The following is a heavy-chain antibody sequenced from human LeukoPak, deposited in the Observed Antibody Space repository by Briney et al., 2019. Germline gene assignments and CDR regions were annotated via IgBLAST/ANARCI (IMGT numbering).Heavy chain of an antibody. J-gene: IGHJ4*02. V-gene: IGHV4-59*01. CDR2: IYYSGST. CDR3: ARGVPGNVDY. CDR1: GGSISDYY. D-gene: IGHD1-1*01. Sequence: SETLSLTCTVSGGSISDYYWSWIRQPPGKGLEWIGYIYYSGSTNYSPSLRSRVTMSVDTSNNQLSPKVNSATAADTAVYYCARGVPGNVDYWGQGTLVTVSS.